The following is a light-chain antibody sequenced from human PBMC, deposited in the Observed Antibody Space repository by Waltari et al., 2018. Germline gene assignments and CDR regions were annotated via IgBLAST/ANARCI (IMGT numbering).Light chain of an antibody. J-gene: IGLJ2*01. V-gene: IGLV1-40*01. CDR2: INT. Sequence: QSVLTPPPSVSGAPGQEVTISCPRSSSTIVAAYDVLWYQHIPGTAPKLLIIINTRRPAGVPDRFSGSRSGTSASLAITGLRAEDEGDYYCQTYDSSLSGRIFGGGTKVTVL. CDR3: QTYDSSLSGRI. CDR1: SSTIVAAYD.